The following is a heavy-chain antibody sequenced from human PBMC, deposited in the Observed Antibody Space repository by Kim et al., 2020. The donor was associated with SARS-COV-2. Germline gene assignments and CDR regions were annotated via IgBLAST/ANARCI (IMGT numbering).Heavy chain of an antibody. CDR2: IYSGGSSK. D-gene: IGHD6-19*01. CDR3: AKLGVAGTFFDY. V-gene: IGHV3-23*03. CDR1: GFTFSSYA. J-gene: IGHJ4*02. Sequence: GGSLRLSCAASGFTFSSYAMSWVRQAPGKGLEWVSVIYSGGSSKYYVDSVKGRFTISRDNSKNTLYLQMNSLRAEDTAVYYCAKLGVAGTFFDYWGQGTLVTVSS.